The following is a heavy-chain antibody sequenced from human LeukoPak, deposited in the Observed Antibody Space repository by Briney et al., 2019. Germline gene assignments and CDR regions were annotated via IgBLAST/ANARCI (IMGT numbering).Heavy chain of an antibody. D-gene: IGHD1-1*01. CDR1: GFKFNSYW. Sequence: GGSLRLSCAASGFKFNSYWMSWVRQAPGKGLEWVANIKQDGNEKYYVDSVKGRFTISRDNAKNSLYLQMNSLRAEDTAVYYCARAGGWNLSNWFDPWGQGTLVTVSS. CDR3: ARAGGWNLSNWFDP. CDR2: IKQDGNEK. J-gene: IGHJ5*02. V-gene: IGHV3-7*01.